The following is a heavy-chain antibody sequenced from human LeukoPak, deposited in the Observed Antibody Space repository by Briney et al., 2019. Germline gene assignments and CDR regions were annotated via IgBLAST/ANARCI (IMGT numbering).Heavy chain of an antibody. V-gene: IGHV1-8*03. J-gene: IGHJ6*03. CDR3: ARGIYYYYYMDV. CDR1: GYTFTSYD. Sequence: GASVKVSCKASGYTFTSYDINWVRQATGQGLEWTGWMNPNSGNTGYAQKFQGRVTITRNTSISTAYMELSSLRSEDTAVYYCARGIYYYYYMDVWGKGTTVTVSS. CDR2: MNPNSGNT.